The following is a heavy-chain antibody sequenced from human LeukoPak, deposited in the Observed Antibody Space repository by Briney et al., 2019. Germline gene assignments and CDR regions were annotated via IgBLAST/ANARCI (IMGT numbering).Heavy chain of an antibody. D-gene: IGHD5-12*01. CDR3: AKNLRGYRAVPDY. CDR1: GYTFTGYY. V-gene: IGHV1-2*02. Sequence: ASVKVSCKASGYTFTGYYMHWVRQAPGQGLEWMGWINPNTGGTKYAQKFQGRVTMTRGTSISTAYVELRTLRCDDTAVYYCAKNLRGYRAVPDYWGQGTLVTVSS. J-gene: IGHJ4*02. CDR2: INPNTGGT.